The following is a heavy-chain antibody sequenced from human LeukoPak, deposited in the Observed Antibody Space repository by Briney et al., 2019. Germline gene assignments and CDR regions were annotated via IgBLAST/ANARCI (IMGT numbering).Heavy chain of an antibody. J-gene: IGHJ1*01. Sequence: GESLKISCKGSGYSFTSYWIGWVRQLPGKGLEWMGIIYPGDSDTRYSPSFQGQVTISADKSISTAYLQWSSLKASDTAMYYCARQAVPVAKYFQYWGQGTLVTVSS. D-gene: IGHD2-2*01. V-gene: IGHV5-51*01. CDR3: ARQAVPVAKYFQY. CDR1: GYSFTSYW. CDR2: IYPGDSDT.